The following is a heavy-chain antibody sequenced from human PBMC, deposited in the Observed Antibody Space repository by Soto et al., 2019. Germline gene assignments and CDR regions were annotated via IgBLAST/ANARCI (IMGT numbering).Heavy chain of an antibody. CDR3: ARDFVPRFMTTVTSPRPIYGMDV. CDR2: ISSSSSYI. D-gene: IGHD4-4*01. Sequence: GGSLRLSCAASGFTFSSYSMNWVRQAPGKGLEWVSSISSSSSYIYYADSVKGRFTISRDNAKNSLYLQMNSLRAEVTAVYYCARDFVPRFMTTVTSPRPIYGMDVWGQGTTVTVSS. V-gene: IGHV3-21*01. J-gene: IGHJ6*02. CDR1: GFTFSSYS.